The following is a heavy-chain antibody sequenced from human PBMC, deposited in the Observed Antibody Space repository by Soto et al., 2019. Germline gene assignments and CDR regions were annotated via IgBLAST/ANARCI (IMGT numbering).Heavy chain of an antibody. V-gene: IGHV4-31*11. Sequence: SETLSLTCDVSGGSISSMGYYWSWVRQHPGKGLEWIGSIYYSGSTYYNPSLENRVSISLDTSENRFSLRLNSVTAADTAIYYCARPNDYWNGYGPFDYWGQGSLVTVSS. J-gene: IGHJ4*02. D-gene: IGHD3-3*01. CDR2: IYYSGST. CDR3: ARPNDYWNGYGPFDY. CDR1: GGSISSMGYY.